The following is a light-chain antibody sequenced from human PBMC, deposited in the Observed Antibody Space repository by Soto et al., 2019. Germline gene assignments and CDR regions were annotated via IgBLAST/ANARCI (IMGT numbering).Light chain of an antibody. CDR2: EVS. Sequence: QSVLTQPASVSGSPEQSITISCTGTSSDVGSYNLVSWYQQHPGKVPKLMIYEVSKRPSGVSNRFSGSKFGNTASLTISGLQAEDEAYYYCCSYAGSGIVIFGGGTKLTVL. V-gene: IGLV2-23*02. CDR1: SSDVGSYNL. J-gene: IGLJ2*01. CDR3: CSYAGSGIVI.